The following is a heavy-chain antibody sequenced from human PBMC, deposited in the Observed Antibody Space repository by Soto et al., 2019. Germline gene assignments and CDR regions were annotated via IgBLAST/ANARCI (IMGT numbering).Heavy chain of an antibody. CDR2: IYYSGST. D-gene: IGHD2-15*01. CDR1: GGSVSTYY. CDR3: RVAAASPPLPRAFDV. Sequence: PSETLSLTCTISGGSVSTYYWSWIRQPPGKALEWIGSIYYSGSTYYNPSLKSRVTISVDTSKNQFSLKLSSVTAADTAVYYCRVAAASPPLPRAFDVWGQGTMVTVSS. J-gene: IGHJ3*01. V-gene: IGHV4-59*05.